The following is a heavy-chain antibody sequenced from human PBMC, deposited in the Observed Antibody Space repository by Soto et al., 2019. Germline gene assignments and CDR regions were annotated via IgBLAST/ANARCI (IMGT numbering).Heavy chain of an antibody. D-gene: IGHD1-1*01. CDR3: VRDGTKTLRDWFDP. CDR2: IYATGTT. Sequence: SEPLSLPCTLSVASISGFYWRWIRKSAGKGLEWIGRIYATGTTDYNPSLKSRVMMSVDTSKKQFSLKLRSVTAADTAVYYCVRDGTKTLRDWFDPWGQGISVTVSS. J-gene: IGHJ5*02. V-gene: IGHV4-4*07. CDR1: VASISGFY.